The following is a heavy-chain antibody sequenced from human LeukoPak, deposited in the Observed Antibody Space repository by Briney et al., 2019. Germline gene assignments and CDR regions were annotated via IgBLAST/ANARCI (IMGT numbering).Heavy chain of an antibody. Sequence: PGGSLRLSCAASGFTFNDYAMHWVRQAPGKGLEWVSGISWNSGSIGYADSVKGRFTITRDNSKNTLYLQMNSLRAEDTAVYYCARIGYSISWSGDYWGQGSLVTVSS. CDR1: GFTFNDYA. CDR3: ARIGYSISWSGDY. J-gene: IGHJ4*02. CDR2: ISWNSGSI. V-gene: IGHV3-9*01. D-gene: IGHD6-13*01.